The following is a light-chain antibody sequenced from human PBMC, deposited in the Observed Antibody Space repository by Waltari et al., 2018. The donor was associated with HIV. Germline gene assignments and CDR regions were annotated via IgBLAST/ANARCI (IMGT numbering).Light chain of an antibody. CDR3: SAYGGSYNRLL. J-gene: IGLJ2*01. V-gene: IGLV2-8*01. Sequence: QSALTQPPSASGSPGQSVTISCSGTSGDVGNYNYVSWYQQHPGKAPKLIMFDVNELPAGVPDRCFGSKSGNTASLTVSGLQADDEADYFCSAYGGSYNRLLFGGGTKLTVL. CDR2: DVN. CDR1: SGDVGNYNY.